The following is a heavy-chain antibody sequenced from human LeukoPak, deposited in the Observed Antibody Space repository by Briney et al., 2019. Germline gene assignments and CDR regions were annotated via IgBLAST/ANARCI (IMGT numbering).Heavy chain of an antibody. CDR1: GGSISSGGYS. Sequence: SSQTLSLTCAVSGGSISSGGYSWSWIRQPPGKGLEWIGYIYYSGSTYYNPSLKSRVTISVDTSKNQFSLKLSSVTAADTAVYYCARDPYGSGSYYPFGYWGQGTLVTVSS. D-gene: IGHD3-10*01. V-gene: IGHV4-30-2*01. CDR3: ARDPYGSGSYYPFGY. J-gene: IGHJ4*02. CDR2: IYYSGST.